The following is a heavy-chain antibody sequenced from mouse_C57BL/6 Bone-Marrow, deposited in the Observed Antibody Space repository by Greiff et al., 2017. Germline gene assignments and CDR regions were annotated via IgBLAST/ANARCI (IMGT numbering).Heavy chain of an antibody. D-gene: IGHD4-1*01. CDR3: ARRLGWYFDV. J-gene: IGHJ1*03. CDR1: GYAFSSSW. Sequence: QVQLQQSGPELVKPGASVKISCKASGYAFSSSWMNWVKQRPGKGLEWIGRIYPGDGDTNYNGKFKGKATLTADKSSSTAYMQLSSLTSEDSAVYCCARRLGWYFDVWGTGTTVTVSS. V-gene: IGHV1-82*01. CDR2: IYPGDGDT.